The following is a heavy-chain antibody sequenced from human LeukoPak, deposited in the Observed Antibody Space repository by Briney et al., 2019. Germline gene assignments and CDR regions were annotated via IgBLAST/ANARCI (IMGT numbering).Heavy chain of an antibody. V-gene: IGHV3-64*01. D-gene: IGHD2-2*01. CDR3: AGLYCSSTSCLFDY. CDR1: GFTFSSYA. J-gene: IGHJ4*02. CDR2: ISSNGGST. Sequence: GGSLRLSCAASGFTFSSYAMHWVRQAPGKGLEYVSAISSNGGSTYYANSVKGRFTISRDNSKNTLYLQMGSLRAEDMAVYYCAGLYCSSTSCLFDYWGQGTLVTVSS.